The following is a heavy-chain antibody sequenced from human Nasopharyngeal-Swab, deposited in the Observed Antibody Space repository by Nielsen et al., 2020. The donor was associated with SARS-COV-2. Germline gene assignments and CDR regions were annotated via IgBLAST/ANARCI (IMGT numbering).Heavy chain of an antibody. CDR3: AKGTGVICRAIDY. Sequence: GESLKISCAASGFTFGSYAMNWVRQAPGKGLEWVSVISRTYSTYYADSVRGRFSVTRDNSKNTLYLQMSSLRAKDTAVYYYAKGTGVICRAIDYWGQRTLVTVSS. V-gene: IGHV3-23*01. J-gene: IGHJ4*02. CDR2: ISRTYST. D-gene: IGHD3-3*01. CDR1: GFTFGSYA.